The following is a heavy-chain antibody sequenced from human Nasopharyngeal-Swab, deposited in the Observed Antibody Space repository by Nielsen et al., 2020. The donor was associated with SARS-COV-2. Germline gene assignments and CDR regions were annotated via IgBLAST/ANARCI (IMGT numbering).Heavy chain of an antibody. CDR2: IAYDGSHK. Sequence: GGSLKISCAASKFSFSSHAMHWVRQAPGKGLEWVAVIAYDGSHKYYVDSVRGRFTISRDNSKNTLYLQMNSLRAEDTAVYYCVRGYGGNSEVDAFDIWGQGTMVTVSS. CDR1: KFSFSSHA. V-gene: IGHV3-30*04. J-gene: IGHJ3*02. CDR3: VRGYGGNSEVDAFDI. D-gene: IGHD4-23*01.